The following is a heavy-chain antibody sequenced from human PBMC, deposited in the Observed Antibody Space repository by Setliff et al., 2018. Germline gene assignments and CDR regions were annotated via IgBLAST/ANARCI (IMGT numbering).Heavy chain of an antibody. CDR1: GYTFTGYY. V-gene: IGHV1-2*04. CDR2: INPNSGGT. D-gene: IGHD1-26*01. CDR3: ATSYSGSYYGY. Sequence: ASVKVSCKASGYTFTGYYMHWVRQAPGQGLEWMGWINPNSGGTNYAQKFQGWVTMTEDTSTDTAYMELSSLRSEDTAVYYCATSYSGSYYGYWGQGTLVTVS. J-gene: IGHJ4*02.